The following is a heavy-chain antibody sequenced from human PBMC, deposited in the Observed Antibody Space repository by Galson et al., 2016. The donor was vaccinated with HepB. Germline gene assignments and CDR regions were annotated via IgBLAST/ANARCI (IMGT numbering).Heavy chain of an antibody. CDR3: ARGQGGDWRDYYGVDV. J-gene: IGHJ6*02. CDR1: GFTFTAYS. D-gene: IGHD2-21*02. CDR2: INAGTGIT. Sequence: SVKASCTASGFTFTAYSLHWVRQAPGQRLEWLGWINAGTGITKYSHTFRDRVTITRDTSANTVYLDITSLRSEDTAVFYCARGQGGDWRDYYGVDVWGQGTTVTVSS. V-gene: IGHV1-3*01.